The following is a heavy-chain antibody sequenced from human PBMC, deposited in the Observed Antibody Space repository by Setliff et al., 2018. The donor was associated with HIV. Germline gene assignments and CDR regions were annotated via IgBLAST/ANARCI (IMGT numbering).Heavy chain of an antibody. CDR3: ARDPTAPSVTLFGVAGGTYWFDP. V-gene: IGHV1-24*01. D-gene: IGHD3-3*01. J-gene: IGHJ5*02. CDR1: GYTLSELS. Sequence: GASVKVSCKVYGYTLSELSIHWVRQAPGKGLEWVGWINTDSANTNYAQKFLGRVTMTTDTSTNTVYMDLRSLKSDDTAVYYCARDPTAPSVTLFGVAGGTYWFDPWGQGTLVTVS. CDR2: INTDSANT.